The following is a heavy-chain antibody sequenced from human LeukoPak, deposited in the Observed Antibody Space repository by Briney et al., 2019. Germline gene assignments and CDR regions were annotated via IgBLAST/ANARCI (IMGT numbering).Heavy chain of an antibody. V-gene: IGHV3-74*01. J-gene: IGHJ4*02. D-gene: IGHD3-3*01. Sequence: PGGSLRLSCAASGFTFSSYWMHWVRQAPGKGLVWVSRINSDGSSTSYADSVKGRFTISRDNAKNTLYLQMNSLRAEDTAVYYCARHHFYDFWSGYYQGYFDYWGQGTLVTVSS. CDR3: ARHHFYDFWSGYYQGYFDY. CDR2: INSDGSST. CDR1: GFTFSSYW.